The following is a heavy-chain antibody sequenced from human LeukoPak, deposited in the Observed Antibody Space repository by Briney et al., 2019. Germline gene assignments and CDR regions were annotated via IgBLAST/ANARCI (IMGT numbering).Heavy chain of an antibody. D-gene: IGHD3-9*01. V-gene: IGHV3-43D*03. CDR3: AKGQLYYDILTGAFDFDY. J-gene: IGHJ4*02. Sequence: GGSLRLSCAASGFTFDDYAMHWVRQAPGKGLEWVSLISWDGGSTYYADSVKGRFTISRDNSKNSLYLQMNSLRAEDTALYYCAKGQLYYDILTGAFDFDYWGQGTLVTVSS. CDR2: ISWDGGST. CDR1: GFTFDDYA.